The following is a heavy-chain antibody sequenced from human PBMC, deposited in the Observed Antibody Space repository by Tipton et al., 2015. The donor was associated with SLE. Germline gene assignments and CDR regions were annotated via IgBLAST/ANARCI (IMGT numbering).Heavy chain of an antibody. V-gene: IGHV4-59*01. CDR1: GGSISSYY. Sequence: PGLVKPSETLSLTCTVSGGSISSYYWSWIRQPPGKGLEWIGYIYYNGNTNYNPSLKSRVTISLDTSKKQFSLKLSSVTAADTAVYYCASWAPGYYYDNWGQGTLVTVSS. J-gene: IGHJ4*02. D-gene: IGHD3-22*01. CDR2: IYYNGNT. CDR3: ASWAPGYYYDN.